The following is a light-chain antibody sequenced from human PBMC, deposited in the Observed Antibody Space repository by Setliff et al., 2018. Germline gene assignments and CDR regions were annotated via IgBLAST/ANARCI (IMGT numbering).Light chain of an antibody. CDR2: DVS. CDR1: SSDVGNYNY. J-gene: IGLJ2*01. Sequence: QSALPQPASVSGSPGQSITISCTGTSSDVGNYNYVSWYQQHPGKAPKLMIYDVSKRPSGVSNRFSGSKSGNTASLTISGLQAEDEADYYCSSYTSSSTLVFGGGTKVTVL. V-gene: IGLV2-14*01. CDR3: SSYTSSSTLV.